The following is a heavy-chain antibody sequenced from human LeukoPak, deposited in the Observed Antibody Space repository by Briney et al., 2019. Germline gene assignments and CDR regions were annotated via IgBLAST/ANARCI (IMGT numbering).Heavy chain of an antibody. CDR3: ARGQGGDSPNFDY. V-gene: IGHV4-34*01. CDR1: GGSFSGYY. J-gene: IGHJ4*02. D-gene: IGHD2-21*02. Sequence: SETLSLTCAVYGGSFSGYYWSWIRQPPGKGLEWIGEINQSGSANYNPSLKSRVTISVDTSKNQFSLSLSSVTAADTAVYYCARGQGGDSPNFDYWGQGTLVTVSS. CDR2: INQSGSA.